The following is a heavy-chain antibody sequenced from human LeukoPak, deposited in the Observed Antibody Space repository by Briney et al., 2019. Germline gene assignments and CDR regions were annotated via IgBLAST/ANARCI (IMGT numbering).Heavy chain of an antibody. Sequence: GGSLRLSCAASGFTFSSYAMTWVRQAPGKGLEWVSGISGSGGATYSADSVKGRFTISRDNPKNTLYLQMHSLRGEDTAVYYCATDRGYCSTATCYTRGNYFDYWGQGTLVTVSS. CDR1: GFTFSSYA. D-gene: IGHD2-2*02. CDR2: ISGSGGAT. CDR3: ATDRGYCSTATCYTRGNYFDY. J-gene: IGHJ4*02. V-gene: IGHV3-23*01.